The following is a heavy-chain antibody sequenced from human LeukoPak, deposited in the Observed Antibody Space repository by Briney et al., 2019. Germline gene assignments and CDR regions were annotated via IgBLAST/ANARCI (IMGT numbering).Heavy chain of an antibody. CDR3: ARGGSDGGNRCGP. V-gene: IGHV1-2*02. J-gene: IGHJ5*02. CDR1: GYTFTGYY. Sequence: ASVKVSCKASGYTFTGYYMHWVRQAPGQGLEWKGWINPNSGGTNYAQKFQGRVTMTRDTSISTAYMELSRLRSDDTAVYYCARGGSDGGNRCGPWGQGTLVTVSS. D-gene: IGHD4-23*01. CDR2: INPNSGGT.